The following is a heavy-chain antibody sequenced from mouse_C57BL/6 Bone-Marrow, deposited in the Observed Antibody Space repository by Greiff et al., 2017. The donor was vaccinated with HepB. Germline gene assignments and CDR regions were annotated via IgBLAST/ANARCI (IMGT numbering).Heavy chain of an antibody. CDR2: INTGGTYT. CDR3: VRDRFDYYFDF. J-gene: IGHJ2*01. CDR1: GFTFSTSG. V-gene: IGHV5-6*01. D-gene: IGHD2-14*01. Sequence: EVQGVESGGDLVKPGGSLKLSCVASGFTFSTSGMSWVRQTPDKRLEWVATINTGGTYTYYPDSVKGRFTISKDTAKDTLFLQMSRLKSEDTAIYYCVRDRFDYYFDFWGQGTTLTVSA.